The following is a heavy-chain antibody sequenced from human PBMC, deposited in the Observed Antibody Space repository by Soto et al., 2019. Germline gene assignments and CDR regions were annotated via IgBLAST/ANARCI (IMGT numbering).Heavy chain of an antibody. CDR3: ARDGGLGYSYGYEAYYGMDV. Sequence: QVQLQESGPGLVKPSQTLSLTCTVSGGSISSGDYYWSWIRQPPGKGLEWIGYIYYSGSTYYNPSLKSRVTISVDTSKNQFSLKLSSVTAADTAVYYCARDGGLGYSYGYEAYYGMDVWGQGTTVTVSS. CDR1: GGSISSGDYY. CDR2: IYYSGST. J-gene: IGHJ6*02. V-gene: IGHV4-30-4*01. D-gene: IGHD5-18*01.